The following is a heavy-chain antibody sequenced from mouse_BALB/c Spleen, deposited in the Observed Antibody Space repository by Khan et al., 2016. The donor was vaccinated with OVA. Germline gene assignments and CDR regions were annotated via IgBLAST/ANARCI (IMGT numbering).Heavy chain of an antibody. CDR3: AMGRTY. CDR1: GYSITSDYA. V-gene: IGHV3-2*02. J-gene: IGHJ3*01. CDR2: ISYSGRT. D-gene: IGHD4-1*01. Sequence: EVELVESEPGLVKPSQSLSPTSTVTGYSITSDYAWNWIRQFPGNKLEWMGYISYSGRTSYNPSLKSRISVTRDTSKNQLFLQLNSVTTEDTATYYCAMGRTYWGQGTLVTVSA.